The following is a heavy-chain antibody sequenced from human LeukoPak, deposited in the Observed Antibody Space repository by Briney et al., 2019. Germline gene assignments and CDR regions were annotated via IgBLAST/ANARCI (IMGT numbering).Heavy chain of an antibody. J-gene: IGHJ5*02. CDR3: ARGSYYYGSGSPNWFDP. CDR1: GVSISSSSYY. Sequence: SETLSLTCTVSGVSISSSSYYWGWIRQPPGKGLEWIGSIYYSGSTYYNPSLRRRATISVDTSKKQPSPKLSSVTAADTAVYYRARGSYYYGSGSPNWFDPWGQGTLVTVSS. CDR2: IYYSGST. D-gene: IGHD3-10*01. V-gene: IGHV4-39*01.